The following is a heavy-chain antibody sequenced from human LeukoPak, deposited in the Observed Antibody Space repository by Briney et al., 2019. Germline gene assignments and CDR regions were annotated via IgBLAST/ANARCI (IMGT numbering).Heavy chain of an antibody. V-gene: IGHV4-59*01. CDR1: GGSISSYY. CDR3: ARTEAPYYYNSSGYYPEYLQH. CDR2: IYYSGST. J-gene: IGHJ1*01. Sequence: SETLSLTCTVSGGSISSYYWSWIRQPPGKGLEWIGYIYYSGSTNYNPSLKSRVTISVDTSKNQFSLKLSSVTAADTAVYYCARTEAPYYYNSSGYYPEYLQHWGQGTLVTVSS. D-gene: IGHD3-22*01.